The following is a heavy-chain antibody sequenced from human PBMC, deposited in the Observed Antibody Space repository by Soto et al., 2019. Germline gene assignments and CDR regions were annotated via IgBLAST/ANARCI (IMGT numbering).Heavy chain of an antibody. V-gene: IGHV3-53*01. Sequence: HPGGSLRLSCAASGFTVSSNYMSWVRQAPGKGLEWVSVIYSGGSTYYADSVKGRFTISRDNSKNTLYLQMNSLRAEDTAVYYCARNPTMAQSGYYYGMDVWGQGTTVTVSS. CDR2: IYSGGST. D-gene: IGHD3-10*01. CDR3: ARNPTMAQSGYYYGMDV. CDR1: GFTVSSNY. J-gene: IGHJ6*02.